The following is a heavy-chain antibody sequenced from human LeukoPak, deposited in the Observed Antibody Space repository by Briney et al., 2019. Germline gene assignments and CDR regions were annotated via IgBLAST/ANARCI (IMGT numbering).Heavy chain of an antibody. V-gene: IGHV4-31*03. CDR3: ARGSSVNAFDI. CDR1: GGSISSGGYY. D-gene: IGHD3-22*01. CDR2: IYYSGST. J-gene: IGHJ3*02. Sequence: SETLSLTCTVSGGSISSGGYYWSWVRQHPGKGLEWIGYIYYSGSTYYNPALKSRVTISVDTSKNQFSLKLSSVTAADTAVYYCARGSSVNAFDIWGQGTMVTVPS.